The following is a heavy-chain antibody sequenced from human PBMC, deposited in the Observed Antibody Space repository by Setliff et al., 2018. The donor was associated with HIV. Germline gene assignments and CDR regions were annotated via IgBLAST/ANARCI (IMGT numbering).Heavy chain of an antibody. CDR1: GYTFTSYD. Sequence: GASVKVSCTASGYTFTSYDISWVRQAPGQGLEWMGWISAYNGNTNYAQKLQGRATMTTDTSTSTAYMELRSLRSDDTAVYYCAREIGDYYDSSGYYPPTDYYYGMDVWGQGTTVTVSS. CDR2: ISAYNGNT. V-gene: IGHV1-18*01. CDR3: AREIGDYYDSSGYYPPTDYYYGMDV. D-gene: IGHD3-22*01. J-gene: IGHJ6*02.